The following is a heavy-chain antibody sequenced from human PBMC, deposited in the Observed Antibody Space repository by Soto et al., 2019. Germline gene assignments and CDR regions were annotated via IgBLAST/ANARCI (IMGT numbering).Heavy chain of an antibody. Sequence: QVQLQQWGAGLLKPSETLSLTCAVYGGSFSGYYWSWVRQSPGKGLEWIGEINHSGSANYNPSLQSRVALSVYASKSQFSLKLTSVTAADTAVYYCARGSGWYIDYYYTMDVWGQGTTVTVSS. V-gene: IGHV4-34*02. J-gene: IGHJ6*02. CDR3: ARGSGWYIDYYYTMDV. D-gene: IGHD6-19*01. CDR2: INHSGSA. CDR1: GGSFSGYY.